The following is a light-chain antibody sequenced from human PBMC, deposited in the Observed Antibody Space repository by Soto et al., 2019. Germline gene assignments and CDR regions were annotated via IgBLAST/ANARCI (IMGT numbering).Light chain of an antibody. Sequence: QSVLTQPPSVSGAPGQRVTISCTGSSTNIGAGYDVHWYQRLPGTAPRLLIYGNTNRPSGVPDRFSGSKSGTSASLPITGLQAEDEADYFCQSYDSSLSGSVFGGGTKVTVL. CDR3: QSYDSSLSGSV. CDR2: GNT. CDR1: STNIGAGYD. J-gene: IGLJ2*01. V-gene: IGLV1-40*01.